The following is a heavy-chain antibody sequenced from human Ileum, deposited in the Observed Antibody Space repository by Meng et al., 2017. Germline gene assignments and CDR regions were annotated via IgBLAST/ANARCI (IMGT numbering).Heavy chain of an antibody. CDR2: ISNGGTPI. D-gene: IGHD3-16*01. V-gene: IGHV3-11*01. J-gene: IGHJ4*02. Sequence: GESLKISCSASGFTFSDWYMAWIRQAPGKGLEWVSYISNGGTPIYYADSVKGRFTISRDSARNSLFLQMNSLKAEDTAVYYCARIYARALDYWGQGTLVNGAS. CDR1: GFTFSDWY. CDR3: ARIYARALDY.